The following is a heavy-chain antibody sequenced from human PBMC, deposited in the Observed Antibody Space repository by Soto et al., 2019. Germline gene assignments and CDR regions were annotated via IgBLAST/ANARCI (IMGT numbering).Heavy chain of an antibody. Sequence: SETLSLTCTVSGGSVTNSSYYWGWIRQSPGKGLEWIGSVYYRGRSYSKSSVKSRVTISVDTSKNRFSLSLHSVTASDTAVYFCVSQRTTVPTRAYFDYWGPGALVTVSS. V-gene: IGHV4-39*01. CDR1: GGSVTNSSYY. J-gene: IGHJ4*02. D-gene: IGHD4-17*01. CDR2: VYYRGRS. CDR3: VSQRTTVPTRAYFDY.